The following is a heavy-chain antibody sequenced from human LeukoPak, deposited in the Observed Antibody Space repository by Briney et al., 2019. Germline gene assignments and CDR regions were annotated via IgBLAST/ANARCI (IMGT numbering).Heavy chain of an antibody. CDR2: ISSSGTTI. CDR3: ARMPVAGDYYFDY. CDR1: GFTFSDYY. Sequence: GGSLRLSCAASGFTFSDYYMSWIRQAPGKGLEWVSYISSSGTTIYYADSVKGRFTISRDNAKNSLYLQMNSLRAEDTAVYYSARMPVAGDYYFDYWGQGTLVTVSS. V-gene: IGHV3-11*01. D-gene: IGHD6-19*01. J-gene: IGHJ4*02.